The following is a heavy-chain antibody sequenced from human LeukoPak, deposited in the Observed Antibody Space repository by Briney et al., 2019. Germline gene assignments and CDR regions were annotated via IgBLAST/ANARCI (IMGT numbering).Heavy chain of an antibody. V-gene: IGHV4-34*01. CDR2: INHSGST. J-gene: IGHJ4*02. CDR3: ARGLGYCSGGSCYYFDY. CDR1: GGSFSGYY. D-gene: IGHD2-15*01. Sequence: KPSETLSLTCAVYGGSFSGYYWSWIRQPPGKGLEWIGEINHSGSTNYNPSLKSRVTISVDTSKNQFSLKLSSVTAADTAVYYCARGLGYCSGGSCYYFDYWGQGTLVTVSS.